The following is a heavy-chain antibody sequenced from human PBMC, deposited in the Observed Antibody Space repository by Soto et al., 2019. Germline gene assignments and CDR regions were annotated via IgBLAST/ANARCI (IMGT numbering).Heavy chain of an antibody. CDR3: GRVPDYYDRRRYQARIDY. Sequence: GPSEKVSCKTSGYTFTTTSVTWVRQAPGKGVEWMGWISAYNGKTKYARNFEGRVTMTTDTSTSTAYMELRSLRYDDTSVYYCGRVPDYYDRRRYQARIDYWG. CDR2: ISAYNGKT. CDR1: GYTFTTTS. J-gene: IGHJ4*01. D-gene: IGHD3-22*01. V-gene: IGHV1-18*01.